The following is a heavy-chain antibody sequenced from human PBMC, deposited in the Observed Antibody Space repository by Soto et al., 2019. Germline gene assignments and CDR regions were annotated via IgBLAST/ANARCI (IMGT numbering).Heavy chain of an antibody. CDR3: ARAAYGSGNYYAPHYYYAMDV. CDR1: GVSLSNYY. J-gene: IGHJ6*02. Sequence: PSETLSLTCTVSGVSLSNYYWSWIRQPPGKGLEWLGYILYTGNTNYNPSLKSRVTISVDTSKNQVSLELTSVTTADTAVYFCARAAYGSGNYYAPHYYYAMDVWGPGTTVT. D-gene: IGHD3-10*01. CDR2: ILYTGNT. V-gene: IGHV4-59*01.